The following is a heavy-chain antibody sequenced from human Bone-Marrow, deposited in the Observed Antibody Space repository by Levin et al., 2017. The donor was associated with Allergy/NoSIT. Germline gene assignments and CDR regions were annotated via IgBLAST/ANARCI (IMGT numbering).Heavy chain of an antibody. Sequence: SGPTLVKPTQTLTLTCTFSGFSLSTSGVAVGWIRQPPGKALEWLALIFWDDDKRYSPSLKSRLTITKDTSKNQVVLTMTNMDPADTATYYCAHSRYYGSGYFHQFFDYWGQGTLVTVSS. CDR1: GFSLSTSGVA. CDR2: IFWDDDK. J-gene: IGHJ4*02. D-gene: IGHD3-10*01. V-gene: IGHV2-5*02. CDR3: AHSRYYGSGYFHQFFDY.